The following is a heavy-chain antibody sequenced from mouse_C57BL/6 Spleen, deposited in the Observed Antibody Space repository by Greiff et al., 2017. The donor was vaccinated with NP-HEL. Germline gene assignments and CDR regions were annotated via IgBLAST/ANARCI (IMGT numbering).Heavy chain of an antibody. J-gene: IGHJ2*01. Sequence: QVQLQQPGAELVKPGASVKLSCKASGYTFTSYWMQWVKQRPGQGLEWIGEIDPSDSYTNYNQKFKGKATLTVDTSSSTAYMQLSSLTSEDSAVYYCARAPPHYYGYYFDYWGQGTTLTVSS. CDR1: GYTFTSYW. CDR2: IDPSDSYT. V-gene: IGHV1-50*01. CDR3: ARAPPHYYGYYFDY. D-gene: IGHD1-2*01.